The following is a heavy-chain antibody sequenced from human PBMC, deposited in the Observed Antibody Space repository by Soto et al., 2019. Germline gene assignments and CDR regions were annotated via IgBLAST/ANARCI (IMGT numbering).Heavy chain of an antibody. V-gene: IGHV4-39*01. Sequence: LSLTCTVSGGSISSSSYYWGWSRQPPGKVLEWIGSIYYSGSTYYNPSLKSRVTISVDTSKNQFSLKLSSVTAADTAVYYCARLGYCSGGSCYPGRVYYYGMDVWGQGTTVTVSS. D-gene: IGHD2-15*01. CDR1: GGSISSSSYY. CDR2: IYYSGST. CDR3: ARLGYCSGGSCYPGRVYYYGMDV. J-gene: IGHJ6*02.